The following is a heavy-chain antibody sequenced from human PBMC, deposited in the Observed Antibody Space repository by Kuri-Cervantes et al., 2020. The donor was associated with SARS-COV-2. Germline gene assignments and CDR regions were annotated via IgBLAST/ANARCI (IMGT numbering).Heavy chain of an antibody. V-gene: IGHV4-34*01. D-gene: IGHD6-13*01. CDR3: AKDLGIAPQLPDY. J-gene: IGHJ4*02. CDR1: GGSFSGYY. Sequence: SETLSLTCAVYGGSFSGYYWSWIRQPPGKGLEWIGEINHSGSTNYNPSLKSRVTISVDTSKNQFSLKLSSVTAADTAVYYCAKDLGIAPQLPDYWGQGTLVTVSS. CDR2: INHSGST.